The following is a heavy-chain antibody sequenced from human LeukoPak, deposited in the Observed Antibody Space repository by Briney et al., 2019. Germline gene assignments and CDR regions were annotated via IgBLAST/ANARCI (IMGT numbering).Heavy chain of an antibody. V-gene: IGHV1-69*05. CDR3: ARLGINAAAGSHEGYC. CDR2: IIPIFGTA. CDR1: GGTFSSYA. D-gene: IGHD6-13*01. J-gene: IGHJ4*02. Sequence: ASVKVSCKASGGTFSSYAISWVRQAPGQGLEWMGRIIPIFGTANYAQKFQGRVTITTDESTSTAYMELSSLRSEDKAVYYCARLGINAAAGSHEGYCRGQGTLVTVSS.